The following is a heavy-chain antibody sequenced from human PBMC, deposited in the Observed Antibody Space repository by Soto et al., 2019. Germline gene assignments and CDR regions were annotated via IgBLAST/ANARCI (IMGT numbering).Heavy chain of an antibody. D-gene: IGHD2-15*01. CDR3: PHSFIDTPLGGPYCYYGMAV. CDR1: GFSLSTRGVG. CDR2: IYWDADK. J-gene: IGHJ6*02. V-gene: IGHV2-5*02. Sequence: QITLEESGPPLVKPTQTLTLTCTFSGFSLSTRGVGVGWIRQPPGTALEWLALIYWDADKRYRPSLRSRLTHPKETSKNRLTLPMPNIDPVDTAPYYCPHSFIDTPLGGPYCYYGMAVWGQGTKVTVS.